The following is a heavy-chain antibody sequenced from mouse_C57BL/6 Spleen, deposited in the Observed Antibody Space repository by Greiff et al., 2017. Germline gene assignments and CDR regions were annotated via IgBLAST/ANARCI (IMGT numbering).Heavy chain of an antibody. Sequence: QVQLQQPGAELVMPGASVKLSCKASGYTFTSYWMHWVKQRPGQGLEWIGEIDPSDSYTNYNQKFKGKSTLTVDKSSSTAYMQLSSLTSEDSAVYYCARDGAPGFDYWGQGTTLTDSS. V-gene: IGHV1-69*01. CDR3: ARDGAPGFDY. CDR1: GYTFTSYW. J-gene: IGHJ2*01. D-gene: IGHD3-1*01. CDR2: IDPSDSYT.